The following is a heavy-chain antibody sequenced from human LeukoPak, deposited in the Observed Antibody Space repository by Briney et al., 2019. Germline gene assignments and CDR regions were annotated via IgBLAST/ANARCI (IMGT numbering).Heavy chain of an antibody. V-gene: IGHV3-30*02. CDR2: IRYDGSNK. J-gene: IGHJ6*03. Sequence: PGGSLRLSCAASGFTFSDYYMSWIRQAPGKGLEWVAFIRYDGSNKYYADSVKGRFTISRDNSKNTLYLQMNSLRAEDTAVYYCAKGPYYDILTGYRRHYYMDVWGKGTTVTISS. CDR3: AKGPYYDILTGYRRHYYMDV. CDR1: GFTFSDYY. D-gene: IGHD3-9*01.